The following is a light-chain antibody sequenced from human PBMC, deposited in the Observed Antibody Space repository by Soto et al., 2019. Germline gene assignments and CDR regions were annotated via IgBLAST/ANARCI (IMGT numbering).Light chain of an antibody. CDR3: CSYAGGSWV. CDR1: SSDVGSYNL. V-gene: IGLV2-23*01. CDR2: EGS. Sequence: QSALTQPASVSGSPGQSITISCTGTSSDVGSYNLVSWYQQHPGKAPKLMIYEGSKRPSGASNRFSGSKSGNTASLTISGLQAEDEANYYCCSYAGGSWVFGGGTKLTVL. J-gene: IGLJ3*02.